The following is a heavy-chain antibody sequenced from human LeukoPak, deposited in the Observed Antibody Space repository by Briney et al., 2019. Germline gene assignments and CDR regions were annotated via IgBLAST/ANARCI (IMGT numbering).Heavy chain of an antibody. CDR1: GFTFSRYE. V-gene: IGHV3-48*03. Sequence: GGSLRLSCAASGFTFSRYEMNWVRQAPGKGLERVSYISSSGNTKYYADSVKGRFNISRDNAKNSLYLQMNSLRAEDTAVYYCARIGQNYDLDYWGQGTLVTVSS. D-gene: IGHD1-7*01. CDR3: ARIGQNYDLDY. CDR2: ISSSGNTK. J-gene: IGHJ4*02.